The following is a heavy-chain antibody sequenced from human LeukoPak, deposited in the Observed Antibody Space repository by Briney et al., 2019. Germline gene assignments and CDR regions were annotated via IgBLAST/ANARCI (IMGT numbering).Heavy chain of an antibody. D-gene: IGHD2-2*02. CDR1: GGSFSGYY. CDR2: INHSGST. CDR3: ARDRGYTARSGFDY. J-gene: IGHJ4*02. Sequence: SETLSLTCAVYGGSFSGYYWSWIRQPPGKGLEWIGEINHSGSTNYNPSLKSRVTISVDTSKNQFSLKLSSVTAADTAVYYCARDRGYTARSGFDYWGQGTLVTVSS. V-gene: IGHV4-34*01.